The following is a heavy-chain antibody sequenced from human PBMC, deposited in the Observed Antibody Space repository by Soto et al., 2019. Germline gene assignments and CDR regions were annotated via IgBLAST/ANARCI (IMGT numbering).Heavy chain of an antibody. D-gene: IGHD2-15*01. CDR3: ARDTGSYYCSGGSCYPGFADY. CDR2: IIPIFGTA. J-gene: IGHJ4*02. Sequence: QVQLVQSGAEVKKPGSSVKVSCKASGGTFSSYAISWVRQAPGQGLEWMGGIIPIFGTANYAQKFQGRVTITADESTSTAYMDLSSLRSEDTAVYYCARDTGSYYCSGGSCYPGFADYWGQGTLVTVSS. V-gene: IGHV1-69*01. CDR1: GGTFSSYA.